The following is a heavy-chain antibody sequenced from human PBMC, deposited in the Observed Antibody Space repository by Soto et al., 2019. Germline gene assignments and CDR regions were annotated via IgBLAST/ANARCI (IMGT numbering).Heavy chain of an antibody. CDR3: ARHPRYCSGGSCYTYYYYGMDV. CDR1: GYSFTSYW. Sequence: PGEGLKISCKGSGYSFTSYWIGWVRQMPGKGLEWMGIIYPGDSDTRYSPSFQGQVTISADKSISTAYLQWSSLKASDTAMYYCARHPRYCSGGSCYTYYYYGMDVWGQGTTVTVSS. V-gene: IGHV5-51*01. D-gene: IGHD2-15*01. CDR2: IYPGDSDT. J-gene: IGHJ6*02.